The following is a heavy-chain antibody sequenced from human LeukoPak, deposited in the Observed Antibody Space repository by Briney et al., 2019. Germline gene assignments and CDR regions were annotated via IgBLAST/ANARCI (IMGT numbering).Heavy chain of an antibody. CDR1: GYTFTGYY. D-gene: IGHD2-2*01. CDR3: ARGGAIVVVPAAMVS. Sequence: ASVKVSCKASGYTFTGYYMHWVRQAPGQGLEWMGWINPNSGGTNYAQKFQGRVTMTRDTSISTAYMELSRLRSDDTAVCYCARGGAIVVVPAAMVSWGQGTLVTVSS. CDR2: INPNSGGT. V-gene: IGHV1-2*02. J-gene: IGHJ4*02.